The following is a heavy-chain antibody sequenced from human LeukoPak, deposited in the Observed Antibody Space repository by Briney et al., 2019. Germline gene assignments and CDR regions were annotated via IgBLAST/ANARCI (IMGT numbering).Heavy chain of an antibody. CDR2: IYSGGST. Sequence: GGSLRLSCAASGFTVSSSYMNWVRQAPGKGLEWVSVIYSGGSTYYADSVKGRFSISRDNSRNTLYLQMSSLRPEDTAVYYCASGLLWFGELKGAFDIWGQGTMVTVS. D-gene: IGHD3-10*01. CDR1: GFTVSSSY. CDR3: ASGLLWFGELKGAFDI. V-gene: IGHV3-53*05. J-gene: IGHJ3*02.